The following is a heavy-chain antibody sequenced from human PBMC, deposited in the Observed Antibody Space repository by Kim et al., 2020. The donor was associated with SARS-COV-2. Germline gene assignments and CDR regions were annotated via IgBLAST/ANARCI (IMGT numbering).Heavy chain of an antibody. CDR3: ARAHGGYCSGGSCYSLDY. J-gene: IGHJ4*02. Sequence: KGRFTISRDNSKNTLYLQMNSLGAEDTAVYYCARAHGGYCSGGSCYSLDYWGQGTLVTVSS. V-gene: IGHV3-30*01. D-gene: IGHD2-15*01.